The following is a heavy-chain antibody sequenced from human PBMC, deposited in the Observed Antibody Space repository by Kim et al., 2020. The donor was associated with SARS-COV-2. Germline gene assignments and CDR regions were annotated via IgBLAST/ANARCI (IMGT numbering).Heavy chain of an antibody. CDR2: IKYDGSTT. CDR3: TRDLDWLLCDY. J-gene: IGHJ4*02. CDR1: GFTFSNYW. V-gene: IGHV3-74*01. Sequence: GGSLRLSCAASGFTFSNYWMHWVRQAPGKGLVWVSRIKYDGSTTIYADSVKGRFTISRDNAKNTLYLQMNSLRVEDTAVYYCTRDLDWLLCDYWGQGTLVTVSS. D-gene: IGHD3-3*01.